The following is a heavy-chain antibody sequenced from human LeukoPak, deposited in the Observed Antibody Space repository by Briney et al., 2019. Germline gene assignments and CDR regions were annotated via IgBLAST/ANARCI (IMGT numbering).Heavy chain of an antibody. D-gene: IGHD3-9*01. J-gene: IGHJ3*02. CDR3: AKDLGQYYYTLIAFDI. V-gene: IGHV1-46*01. CDR1: GYTFTSYY. Sequence: ASVKVSCKASGYTFTSYYMHWVRQAPGQGLEWMGIINPSGGSTSYAQKFQGRVTMTRDTSTSTVYMELSSLRAEDTAVYYCAKDLGQYYYTLIAFDIWGQGTMVTVSS. CDR2: INPSGGST.